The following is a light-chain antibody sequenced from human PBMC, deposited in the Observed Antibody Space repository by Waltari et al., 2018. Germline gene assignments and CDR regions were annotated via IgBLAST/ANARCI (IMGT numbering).Light chain of an antibody. CDR2: EDR. J-gene: IGLJ3*02. CDR3: SSFATSGIWV. Sequence: QSALTPPASVSGSPGQSITISCTGTNSYIGNYNLVSWYQQYPGKAPKLVIYEDRQRPSGVSHRFSGSKSGNTASLTISGLQADDESDYHCSSFATSGIWVFGGGTRLTVL. CDR1: NSYIGNYNL. V-gene: IGLV2-23*01.